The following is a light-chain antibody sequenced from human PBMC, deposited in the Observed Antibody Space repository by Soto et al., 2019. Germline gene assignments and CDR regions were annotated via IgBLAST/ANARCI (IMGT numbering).Light chain of an antibody. CDR2: DSN. J-gene: IGLJ1*01. CDR1: SSNIGNNY. V-gene: IGLV1-51*01. Sequence: QSVLTQPPSVSAAPGQTVTLSCSGSSSNIGNNYVSWYQHLPGTTPKLLIYDSNQRPSGIPDRFSGSKSGTSATLAITGLQTVDDADYYCATWDSSLRANVFGTGTKLTVL. CDR3: ATWDSSLRANV.